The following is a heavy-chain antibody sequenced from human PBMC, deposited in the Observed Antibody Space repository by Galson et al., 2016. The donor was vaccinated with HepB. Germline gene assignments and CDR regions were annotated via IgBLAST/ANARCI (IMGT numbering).Heavy chain of an antibody. CDR1: GGSVTSNTYY. D-gene: IGHD3-10*01. Sequence: SETLSLTCTVSGGSVTSNTYYWGWIRQSPGKGLEWIGTVHYSEDTYYNPSLKSRVTISVDTSENQFSLRLSSVTAADTAVYYCARAPMVRGVKGFDPWGQGTLVIVSS. J-gene: IGHJ5*02. CDR2: VHYSEDT. CDR3: ARAPMVRGVKGFDP. V-gene: IGHV4-39*01.